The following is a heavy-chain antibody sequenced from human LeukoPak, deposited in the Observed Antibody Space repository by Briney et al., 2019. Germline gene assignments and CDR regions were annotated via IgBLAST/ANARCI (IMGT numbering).Heavy chain of an antibody. J-gene: IGHJ3*02. D-gene: IGHD6-19*01. V-gene: IGHV3-9*03. CDR2: ISWNSGSI. Sequence: GGSLRLSCAASGFTFDDYAMHWVRQAPGKGLEWVSGISWNSGSIGYADSVKGRFTISRDNAKNSLYLQMNSLRAEDMALYYCAKDKKLYSSGAFDIWGQGTMVTVSS. CDR1: GFTFDDYA. CDR3: AKDKKLYSSGAFDI.